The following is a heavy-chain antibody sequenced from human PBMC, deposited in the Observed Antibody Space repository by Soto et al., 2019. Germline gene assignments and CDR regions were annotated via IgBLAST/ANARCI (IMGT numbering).Heavy chain of an antibody. CDR1: GGCITTASYS. CDR2: VYHTGNA. V-gene: IGHV4-30-2*01. J-gene: IGHJ6*02. CDR3: ASRPFYYYGLDV. Sequence: TLFVTCVDSGGCITTASYSWSWIRQPPGKALEWIGYVYHTGNAYPKPSLKSRVTISLDRSKNQFSLKMTSVTAADTALYYCASRPFYYYGLDVWGQGTNVCGSS.